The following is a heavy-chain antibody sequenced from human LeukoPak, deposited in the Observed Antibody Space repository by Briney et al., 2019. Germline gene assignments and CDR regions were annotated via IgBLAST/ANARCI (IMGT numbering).Heavy chain of an antibody. J-gene: IGHJ5*02. V-gene: IGHV3-21*01. D-gene: IGHD2-21*02. Sequence: GGSLRLSCAASGFTFSSYSMNWVRQAPGKGLEWVSSISSSSSYIYYADSVKGRFTISRDNAKNSLYLQMNSLRAEDTAVYYCARGPLAYCGGDCYPHLFDPWGQGTLVTVSS. CDR3: ARGPLAYCGGDCYPHLFDP. CDR1: GFTFSSYS. CDR2: ISSSSSYI.